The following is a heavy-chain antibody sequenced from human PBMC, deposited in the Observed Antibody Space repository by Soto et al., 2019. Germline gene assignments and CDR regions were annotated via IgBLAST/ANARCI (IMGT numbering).Heavy chain of an antibody. D-gene: IGHD5-18*01. V-gene: IGHV3-33*01. CDR1: GFTFSSYG. J-gene: IGHJ4*02. CDR3: ARDTDGYSYGKGVDY. CDR2: IWYDGSNK. Sequence: PGGSLRLSCAASGFTFSSYGMHWVRQAPGKGLEWVAVIWYDGSNKYYADSVKGRFTISRDNSKNTLYLQMNSLRAEDTAVYYCARDTDGYSYGKGVDYWGQGTLVTVSS.